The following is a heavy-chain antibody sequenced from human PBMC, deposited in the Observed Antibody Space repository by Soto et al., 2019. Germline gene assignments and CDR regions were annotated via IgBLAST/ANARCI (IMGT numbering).Heavy chain of an antibody. Sequence: QVQLVEPGGGVVQPGRSLRLSCAASGLTFSSYGMHWVRQAQGQGLEWVAGIWYDGSDKYYADSVKGRFTIARDNSKNTLDLQMSSLRAVDAAVYYCARAAYGDTIDYWGQGPLFTVSS. V-gene: IGHV3-33*01. CDR2: IWYDGSDK. J-gene: IGHJ4*02. D-gene: IGHD4-17*01. CDR3: ARAAYGDTIDY. CDR1: GLTFSSYG.